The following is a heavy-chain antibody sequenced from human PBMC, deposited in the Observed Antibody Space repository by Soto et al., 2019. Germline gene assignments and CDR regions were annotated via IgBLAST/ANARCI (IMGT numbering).Heavy chain of an antibody. CDR2: IIPLFGTA. D-gene: IGHD4-17*01. CDR3: AKSAPMDAGDKYYYDF. J-gene: IGHJ4*02. V-gene: IGHV1-69*13. CDR1: GGTFSTFG. Sequence: SVKVSCKASGGTFSTFGISWVLRSPLQGLEWMGGIIPLFGTARYSQKFEDRITITADESTNTVYMDLRSLTSEDTAIYYCAKSAPMDAGDKYYYDFWGQGALVTVSS.